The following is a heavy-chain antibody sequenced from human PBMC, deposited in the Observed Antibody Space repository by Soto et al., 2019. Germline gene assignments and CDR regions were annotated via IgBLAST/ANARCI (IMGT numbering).Heavy chain of an antibody. CDR2: MNPNSGNT. V-gene: IGHV1-8*01. CDR1: GYLFTSYD. CDR3: ARGLNPRSSLYDLWSGYFSPLDS. Sequence: ASVKVSCKASGYLFTSYDVNWVRQATGQGLEWMGWMNPNSGNTGYAQKFQGRVTMTRNTSISTVYMELNSLRSEDTAVYYCARGLNPRSSLYDLWSGYFSPLDSWGPGTLVTVSS. J-gene: IGHJ4*02. D-gene: IGHD3-3*01.